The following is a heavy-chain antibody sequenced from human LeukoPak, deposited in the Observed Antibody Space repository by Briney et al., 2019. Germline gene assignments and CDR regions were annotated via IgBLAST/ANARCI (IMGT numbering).Heavy chain of an antibody. D-gene: IGHD2-15*01. CDR3: ARGRSIYCSGGSCYSRAHNWFDP. V-gene: IGHV4-34*01. J-gene: IGHJ5*02. Sequence: SETLSLTCTVSGGSISSYYWSWIRQPPGKGLEWIGEINHSGSTNYNPSLKSRVTISVDTSKNQFSLKLSSVTAADTAVYYCARGRSIYCSGGSCYSRAHNWFDPWGQGTLVTVSS. CDR1: GGSISSYY. CDR2: INHSGST.